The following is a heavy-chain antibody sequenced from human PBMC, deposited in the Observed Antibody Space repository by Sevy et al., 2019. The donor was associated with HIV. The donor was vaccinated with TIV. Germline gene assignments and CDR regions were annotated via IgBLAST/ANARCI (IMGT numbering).Heavy chain of an antibody. CDR2: ISYTGTT. J-gene: IGHJ4*02. V-gene: IGHV4-59*08. CDR1: GGSISTYY. Sequence: SETLSLTCTVSGGSISTYYWSWIRQPPGKGLEWIGEISYTGTTNYNPSLQSRVTLSVVTSRNQFSLTLSSVTAADTAFYYCARQGTRGSYPIWGQGTLVTVSS. D-gene: IGHD1-26*01. CDR3: ARQGTRGSYPI.